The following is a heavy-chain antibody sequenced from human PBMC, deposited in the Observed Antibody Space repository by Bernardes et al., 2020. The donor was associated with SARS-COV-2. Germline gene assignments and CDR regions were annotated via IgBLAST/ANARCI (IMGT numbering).Heavy chain of an antibody. Sequence: TLSLTCTVSGGSISSHQWNWIRQSPGRGLEWIANVDYSGTTLYNPALASRATISVDTSRNQFSLKLSSVTAADTATYYCARRINMGTPSPDQNNWFDPWGQGTLVTVSS. J-gene: IGHJ5*02. D-gene: IGHD3-3*02. CDR2: VDYSGTT. CDR1: GGSISSHQ. V-gene: IGHV4-59*08. CDR3: ARRINMGTPSPDQNNWFDP.